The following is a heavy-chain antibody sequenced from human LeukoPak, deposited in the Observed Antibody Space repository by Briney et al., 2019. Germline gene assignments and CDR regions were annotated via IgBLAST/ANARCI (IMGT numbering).Heavy chain of an antibody. Sequence: GGSLRLSCAASGFTFSNAWMDWVRQAPGKGLEWVARVKSKAVGETTSYAAPVKGRFSISRDDSRDMVYLQMNSLETEDTAVYYCATCDGDCYFNFWGQGTLVTVSS. CDR3: ATCDGDCYFNF. CDR2: VKSKAVGETT. D-gene: IGHD2-21*02. CDR1: GFTFSNAW. V-gene: IGHV3-15*01. J-gene: IGHJ4*02.